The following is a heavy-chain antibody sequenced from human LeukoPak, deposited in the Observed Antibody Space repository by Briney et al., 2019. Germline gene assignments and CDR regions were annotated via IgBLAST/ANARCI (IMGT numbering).Heavy chain of an antibody. CDR2: ISWNSGSI. V-gene: IGHV3-9*01. CDR1: GFTFDDYA. J-gene: IGHJ4*02. Sequence: GGSLRLSCAASGFTFDDYAMHWVRQAPGKGLEWVSGISWNSGSIGYADSVKGRFTISRDNAKNSLYLQMNSLRAEDTALYYCAELGSGWYNYWGQGTLVTVSS. D-gene: IGHD6-19*01. CDR3: AELGSGWYNY.